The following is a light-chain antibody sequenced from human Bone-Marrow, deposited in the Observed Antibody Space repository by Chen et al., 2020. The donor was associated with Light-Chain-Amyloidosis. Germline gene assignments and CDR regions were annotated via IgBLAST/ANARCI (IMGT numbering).Light chain of an antibody. CDR2: GAS. V-gene: IGKV1-39*01. Sequence: DIQMTQSPSSLSASVGDRVTITCRASQSISSYLNWYQQKPGKAPKLLIYGASSLQSGVPSRFSGSGSGTDFTLTISSLQPEDFATYYCQQSYSTPITFGPGTRLEIK. CDR3: QQSYSTPIT. J-gene: IGKJ5*01. CDR1: QSISSY.